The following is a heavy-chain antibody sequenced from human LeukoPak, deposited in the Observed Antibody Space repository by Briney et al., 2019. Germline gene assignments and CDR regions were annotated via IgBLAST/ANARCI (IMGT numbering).Heavy chain of an antibody. CDR2: INSDGSST. J-gene: IGHJ6*03. D-gene: IGHD6-19*01. CDR1: GFTFSSYW. Sequence: GGSLRLSCAASGFTFSSYWMHWVRQAPGKGLVWVSRINSDGSSTSYADSVKGRFTIPRDNAKNTLYLQMSSLRAEDTAVYYCARAGGIAVAGTEVYMDVWGKGTTVTISS. CDR3: ARAGGIAVAGTEVYMDV. V-gene: IGHV3-74*01.